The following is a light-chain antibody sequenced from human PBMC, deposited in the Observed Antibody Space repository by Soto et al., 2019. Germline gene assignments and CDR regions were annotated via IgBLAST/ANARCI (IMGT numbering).Light chain of an antibody. CDR2: GAS. J-gene: IGKJ3*01. CDR1: QRVSSN. CDR3: QQYNNWPPKFT. Sequence: EIVMTQSPATLSVSPGERATLSCRASQRVSSNLAWYQQKPGQAPRLLIYGASTRATGIPAGFSGSWSGTEFTLTISSLQSEDFAVYYRQQYNNWPPKFTFGPGTKVDIK. V-gene: IGKV3-15*01.